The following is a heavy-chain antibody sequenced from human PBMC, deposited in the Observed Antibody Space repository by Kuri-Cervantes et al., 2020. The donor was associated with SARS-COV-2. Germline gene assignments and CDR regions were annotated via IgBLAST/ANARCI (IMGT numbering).Heavy chain of an antibody. V-gene: IGHV3-21*01. CDR1: GFTFSSYS. D-gene: IGHD2-2*02. CDR3: ATGPPYVVPAAIGGGWFDP. CDR2: ISSSSSYI. J-gene: IGHJ5*02. Sequence: GESLKISCAASGFTFSSYSMNWVRQAPGKGLEWVSSISSSSSYIYYADSVKGRFTISRDNAKNSLYLQMNSLRAEDTAVYYCATGPPYVVPAAIGGGWFDPWGQGTLVTVSS.